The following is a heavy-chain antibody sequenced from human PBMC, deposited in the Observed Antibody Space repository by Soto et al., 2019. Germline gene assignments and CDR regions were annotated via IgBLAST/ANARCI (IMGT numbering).Heavy chain of an antibody. CDR1: GYTFTSYG. V-gene: IGHV1-18*01. J-gene: IGHJ4*02. CDR2: ISPYNGNV. D-gene: IGHD1-26*01. Sequence: ASVKVSCKASGYTFTSYGISWVRQAPGQGLEWMGWISPYNGNVNYAQKLQERVTMTTDTSTSTAYMEMSSLRSEDTAMYFCASGGAGSGPFTWELPDHWGQGTLVTVSS. CDR3: ASGGAGSGPFTWELPDH.